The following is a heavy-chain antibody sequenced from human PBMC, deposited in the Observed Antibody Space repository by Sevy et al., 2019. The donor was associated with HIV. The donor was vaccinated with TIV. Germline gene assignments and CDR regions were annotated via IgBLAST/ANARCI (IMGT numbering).Heavy chain of an antibody. CDR2: ISYDGKNE. J-gene: IGHJ4*02. CDR3: AKDRSGSWSVDY. D-gene: IGHD6-13*01. V-gene: IGHV3-30*18. CDR1: GFTFYNYG. Sequence: GGSLRLSCAGSGFTFYNYGIHWVRQAPGKGLEWVTRISYDGKNENYADTVKGRFTISSDNSKNTVYLQMNGLRPDDTAIYYCAKDRSGSWSVDYWGQGTLVTVSS.